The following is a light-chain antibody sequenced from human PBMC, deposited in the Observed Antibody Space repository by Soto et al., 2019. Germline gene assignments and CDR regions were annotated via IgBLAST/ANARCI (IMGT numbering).Light chain of an antibody. CDR2: EVS. Sequence: QSALTQPPSASGSPGQSVTISCTGTSSDVGGYNYVSWYQQHPGKAPKLMIYEVSKRPSGVPDRFSGSKSGNTASLTVSGLQGEDEADYYCSSYADSNKVFGGGTKLTVL. CDR1: SSDVGGYNY. J-gene: IGLJ2*01. CDR3: SSYADSNKV. V-gene: IGLV2-8*01.